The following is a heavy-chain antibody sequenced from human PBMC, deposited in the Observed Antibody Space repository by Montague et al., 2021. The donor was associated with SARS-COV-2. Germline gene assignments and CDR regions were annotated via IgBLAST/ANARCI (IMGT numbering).Heavy chain of an antibody. V-gene: IGHV1-18*01. J-gene: IGHJ6*03. CDR3: ARDYGPAAIPSRLYYYYMDV. CDR1: GYTFTSYG. D-gene: IGHD2-2*02. Sequence: SVKVSCKASGYTFTSYGISWVRQAPGQGLEWMGWISAYNGNTNYAQKLQGRVTMTTDTSTSTAYMELRSLRSDDTAVYYCARDYGPAAIPSRLYYYYMDVGAKGPWSPSP. CDR2: ISAYNGNT.